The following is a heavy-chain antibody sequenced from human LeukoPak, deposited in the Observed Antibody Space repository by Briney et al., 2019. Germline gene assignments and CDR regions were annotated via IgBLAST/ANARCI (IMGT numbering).Heavy chain of an antibody. CDR2: INHSGST. Sequence: PSETLSLTCAVYGGSFSGYYWSWTRQPPGKGLEWIGEINHSGSTNYNPSLKSRVTISVDTSKNQFSLKLSSVTAADTAVYYCARPAEPGYTHCNCWFDPWGQGTLVTVSS. V-gene: IGHV4-34*01. CDR3: ARPAEPGYTHCNCWFDP. J-gene: IGHJ5*02. CDR1: GGSFSGYY. D-gene: IGHD5-24*01.